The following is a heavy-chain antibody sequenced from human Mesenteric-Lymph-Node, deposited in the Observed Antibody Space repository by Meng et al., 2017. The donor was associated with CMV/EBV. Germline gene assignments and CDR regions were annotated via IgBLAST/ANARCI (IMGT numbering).Heavy chain of an antibody. CDR2: IYSGGST. D-gene: IGHD1-26*01. CDR3: ARENYRVGGVEYYYYGMDV. CDR1: GFILSSSY. J-gene: IGHJ6*02. V-gene: IGHV3-53*01. Sequence: GESLKISCAASGFILSSSYMSWVRPAPGKGLEWVSVIYSGGSTYYADSVKGRFTISRDNSTNTLYLQMNSLRAEDTAVYYCARENYRVGGVEYYYYGMDVWGQGTTVTVSS.